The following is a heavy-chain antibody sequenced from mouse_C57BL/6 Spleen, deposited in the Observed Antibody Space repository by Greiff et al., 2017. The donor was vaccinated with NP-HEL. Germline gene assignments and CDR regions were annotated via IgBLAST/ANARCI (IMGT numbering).Heavy chain of an antibody. D-gene: IGHD2-1*01. CDR3: ARFHYGNYGAMDY. CDR1: GYAFTNYL. Sequence: VQLQQSGAELVRPGTSVKVSCKASGYAFTNYLIEWVKQRPGQGLEWIGVINPGSGGTNYNEKFKGKATLTADKSSSTAYMQLSSLTSEDSAVYFCARFHYGNYGAMDYWGQGTSVTVSS. J-gene: IGHJ4*01. V-gene: IGHV1-54*01. CDR2: INPGSGGT.